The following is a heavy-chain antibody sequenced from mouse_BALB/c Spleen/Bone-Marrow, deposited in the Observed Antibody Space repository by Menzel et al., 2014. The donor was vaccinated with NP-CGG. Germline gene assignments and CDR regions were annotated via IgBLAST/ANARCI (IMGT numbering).Heavy chain of an antibody. CDR1: GYTFTRYW. CDR2: INPSNGRT. D-gene: IGHD1-1*01. Sequence: QDQLQQSGSELVKTGASVKLSCKGSGYTFTRYWMHWVKQRPGQGLTWIGEINPSNGRTNYNEKIKSMATLTVDKSSSTAYKQLSRLTSEDSAVYYGARRTTTLVATDYWGQGTTLTVSS. CDR3: ARRTTTLVATDY. V-gene: IGHV1S81*02. J-gene: IGHJ2*01.